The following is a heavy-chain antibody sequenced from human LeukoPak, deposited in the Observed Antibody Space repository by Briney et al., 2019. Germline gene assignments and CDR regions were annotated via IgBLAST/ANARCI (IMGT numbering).Heavy chain of an antibody. V-gene: IGHV4-34*01. CDR3: ARGLGYSSSLLPGGY. D-gene: IGHD6-6*01. CDR1: GGSFSGYY. Sequence: SETLSLTCAVYGGSFSGYYWSWIRQPPGKGLEWIGEINHSGSTNYNPSLKSRVTISVDTSMNQFSLKLSSVTAADTAVYYRARGLGYSSSLLPGGYWGQGTLVTVSS. J-gene: IGHJ4*02. CDR2: INHSGST.